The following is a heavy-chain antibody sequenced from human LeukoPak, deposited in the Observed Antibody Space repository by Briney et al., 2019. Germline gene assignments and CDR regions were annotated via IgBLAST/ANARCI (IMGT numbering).Heavy chain of an antibody. V-gene: IGHV4-30-2*01. J-gene: IGHJ3*02. CDR2: IYHSGST. Sequence: SETPSLTCAVSGGSISSGGYSWSWIRQPPGKGLEWIGYIYHSGSTYYNPSLKSRVTISVDRSKNQFSLKLSSVTAADTAVYYCARVAAVAGPKQNDAFDIWGQGTMVTVSS. CDR3: ARVAAVAGPKQNDAFDI. CDR1: GGSISSGGYS. D-gene: IGHD6-19*01.